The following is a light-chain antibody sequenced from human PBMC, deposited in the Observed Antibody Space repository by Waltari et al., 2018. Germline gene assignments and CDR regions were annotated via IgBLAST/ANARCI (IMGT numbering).Light chain of an antibody. V-gene: IGLV3-10*01. Sequence: SYELTQPPSVSVSPGQTARITCSGDALPKKHAYWYQKKTGQAPLLVIYEDTKRPSGIPERFSGSGSGTMATLTISGAQVEDEADYFCYSTVYSGARFFGPGTKVTV. J-gene: IGLJ1*01. CDR1: ALPKKH. CDR3: YSTVYSGARF. CDR2: EDT.